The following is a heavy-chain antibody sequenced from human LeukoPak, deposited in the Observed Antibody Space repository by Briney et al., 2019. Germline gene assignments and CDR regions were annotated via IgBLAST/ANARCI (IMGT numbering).Heavy chain of an antibody. Sequence: ASVKVSCKASGYTFTSYGISWVRQAPGQGLEWMGWISAYNGNTNYAQKLQGRVTMTTDTSTSTAYMELRSLRSDDTAVYYCARDQGEWELLEWFDPWGQGTLVTVSS. D-gene: IGHD1-26*01. CDR1: GYTFTSYG. CDR3: ARDQGEWELLEWFDP. V-gene: IGHV1-18*01. J-gene: IGHJ5*02. CDR2: ISAYNGNT.